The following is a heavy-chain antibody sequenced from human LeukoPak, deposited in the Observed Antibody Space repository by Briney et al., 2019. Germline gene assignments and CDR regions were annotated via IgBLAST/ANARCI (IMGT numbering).Heavy chain of an antibody. D-gene: IGHD6-19*01. CDR3: AKDNGYSSGWYKEDY. CDR2: ISGDGGST. V-gene: IGHV3-43*02. J-gene: IGHJ4*02. CDR1: GFTFDDYV. Sequence: GGSLRLSCAASGFTFDDYVMHWVRQAPGKGLEWVSLISGDGGSTYYADSVKGRFTISRDNSKNSLYLQMNSLRTEDTALYYCAKDNGYSSGWYKEDYWGQGTLVTVSS.